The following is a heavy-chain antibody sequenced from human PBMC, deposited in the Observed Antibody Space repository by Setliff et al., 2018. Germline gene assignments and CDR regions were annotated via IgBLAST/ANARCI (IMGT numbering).Heavy chain of an antibody. CDR2: IKQDGSEK. D-gene: IGHD5-18*01. V-gene: IGHV3-7*04. CDR3: ARGGYSYGY. CDR1: GFTFSNYA. J-gene: IGHJ4*01. Sequence: PGGSLRLSCAASGFTFSNYAMGWVRQAPGKGLEWVANIKQDGSEKYYVDSVKGRFTISRDNPNNSLYLQMNNLRAEDTAVYYCARGGYSYGYWGHGTLVTVSS.